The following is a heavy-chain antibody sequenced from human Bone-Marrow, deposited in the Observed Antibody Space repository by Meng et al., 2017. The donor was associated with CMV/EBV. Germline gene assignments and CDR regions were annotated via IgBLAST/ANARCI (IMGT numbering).Heavy chain of an antibody. CDR1: GFTFSSYG. D-gene: IGHD2-2*01. V-gene: IGHV3-33*06. Sequence: GGSLRLSCAASGFTFSSYGMHWVRQAPGKGLEWVAVIWYDGSNKYYVDSVKGRFTISRDNSKNTLYLQMNSLRVEDTAVYYCAKDSRPAAMFYYGMHVWGQGTTVTGAS. CDR3: AKDSRPAAMFYYGMHV. J-gene: IGHJ6*02. CDR2: IWYDGSNK.